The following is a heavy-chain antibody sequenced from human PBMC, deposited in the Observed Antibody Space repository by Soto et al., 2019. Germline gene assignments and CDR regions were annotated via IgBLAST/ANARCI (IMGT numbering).Heavy chain of an antibody. CDR1: GYTFTSYY. V-gene: IGHV1-46*01. CDR2: INPSGGST. D-gene: IGHD2-8*01. CDR3: ARDDNVYYYYGMDV. Sequence: QVQLVQSGAEVKKPGASVKVSCKASGYTFTSYYMHWVRQAPGQGLEWMGIINPSGGSTSYAQKFQGSVIMTRDTSTSTVYMELSGLRSDDTAVYSCARDDNVYYYYGMDVWGQGTTVTVSS. J-gene: IGHJ6*02.